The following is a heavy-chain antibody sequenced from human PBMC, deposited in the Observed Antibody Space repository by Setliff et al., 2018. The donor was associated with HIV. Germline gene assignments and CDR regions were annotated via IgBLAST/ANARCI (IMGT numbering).Heavy chain of an antibody. V-gene: IGHV4-61*09. Sequence: SETLSLTCSVSGDSISSGSFHWTWIRQSAGKGLEWIGHIYTNGYTNYNPSLKSRVTISVDTSNNRFSLKLSSVTALDTAVYYCAKTVVGDSYALPNDGFDIWGQGTMVTVSS. CDR1: GDSISSGSFH. CDR2: IYTNGYT. J-gene: IGHJ3*02. D-gene: IGHD3-16*01. CDR3: AKTVVGDSYALPNDGFDI.